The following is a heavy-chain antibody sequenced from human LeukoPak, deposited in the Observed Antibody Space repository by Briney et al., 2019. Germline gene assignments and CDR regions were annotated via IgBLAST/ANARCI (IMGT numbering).Heavy chain of an antibody. J-gene: IGHJ4*02. CDR2: ISYDGSNK. CDR3: ARDSGKYGDYGFDY. D-gene: IGHD4-17*01. Sequence: QRWGSLRLSCAASGFTFSSYAMHWVRQAPGKGLEWVAVISYDGSNKYYADSVKGRFTVSRDNSKNTLYLQMNSLRAEDTAVYYCARDSGKYGDYGFDYWGQGTLVTVSS. CDR1: GFTFSSYA. V-gene: IGHV3-30-3*01.